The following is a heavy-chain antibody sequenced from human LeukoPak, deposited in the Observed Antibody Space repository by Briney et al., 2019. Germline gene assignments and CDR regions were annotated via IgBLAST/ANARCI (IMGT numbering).Heavy chain of an antibody. CDR3: ARGFRSVQVWSLFDY. CDR2: IYSGGST. CDR1: EFTVSSNY. J-gene: IGHJ4*02. D-gene: IGHD3-3*01. V-gene: IGHV3-66*01. Sequence: GGSLRLSCAASEFTVSSNYMTWVRQAPGKGLEWVSVIYSGGSTYYADSVRGRFTISRDNSKNTLYLQMNSLRAEDTAVYYCARGFRSVQVWSLFDYWGQGTLVTVSS.